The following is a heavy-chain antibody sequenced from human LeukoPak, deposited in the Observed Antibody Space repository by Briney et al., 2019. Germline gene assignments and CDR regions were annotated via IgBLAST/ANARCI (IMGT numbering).Heavy chain of an antibody. CDR1: GGSISSGGYS. J-gene: IGHJ5*02. V-gene: IGHV4-61*08. Sequence: PSETLSLTCAVSGGSISSGGYSWSWLRQPPGKGLEWLGYIFYSGSTNYNPSLKSRVTISVDKSQNQFSLKLSSVTAADTAVYYCARVFSYPLRAPFDPWGQGTLVTVSS. D-gene: IGHD3-3*01. CDR3: ARVFSYPLRAPFDP. CDR2: IFYSGST.